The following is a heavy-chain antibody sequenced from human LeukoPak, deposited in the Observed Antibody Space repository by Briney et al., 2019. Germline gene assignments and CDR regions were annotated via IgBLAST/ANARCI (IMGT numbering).Heavy chain of an antibody. V-gene: IGHV1-69*06. CDR1: GGTLSNYA. J-gene: IGHJ6*04. CDR3: AMGGSGSYYNPPLDYGMDV. CDR2: IIPFFGTA. D-gene: IGHD3-10*01. Sequence: SADKVSCKPSGGTLSNYAISGLRQAARRGDNGMGGIIPFFGTANYAQKFQGRVTITADKSTSTAYMELSSLRSEDTAVYYCAMGGSGSYYNPPLDYGMDVWGKGTTVTVSS.